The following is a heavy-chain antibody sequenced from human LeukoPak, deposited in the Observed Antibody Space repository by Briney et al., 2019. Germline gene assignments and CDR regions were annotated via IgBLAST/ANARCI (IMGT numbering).Heavy chain of an antibody. CDR1: GGSISSSSYY. CDR2: IYYSGST. Sequence: PSETLSLTCTVSGGSISSSSYYWGWIRQPPGKGLEWIGSIYYSGSTYYNPSLKSRVTISVDTSKNQFSLKLSSVTAADTAVYYCARDRSLITETNTIDYWGQGTLVTVSS. J-gene: IGHJ4*02. V-gene: IGHV4-39*07. D-gene: IGHD3-16*01. CDR3: ARDRSLITETNTIDY.